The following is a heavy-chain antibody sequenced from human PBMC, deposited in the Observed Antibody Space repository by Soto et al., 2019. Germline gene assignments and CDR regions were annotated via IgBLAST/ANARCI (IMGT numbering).Heavy chain of an antibody. CDR1: GGTFSSYA. CDR3: ARDQDLAAAGDYYYYGMDV. CDR2: IIPIFGTA. Sequence: QVQLLQSGAEVKKPGSSVKVSCKASGGTFSSYAISWVRQAPGQVLEWMGGIIPIFGTANYAQKFQGRVTITADESTSTAYMELSSLRSEDTAVYYCARDQDLAAAGDYYYYGMDVWGQGTTVTVSS. J-gene: IGHJ6*02. V-gene: IGHV1-69*01. D-gene: IGHD6-13*01.